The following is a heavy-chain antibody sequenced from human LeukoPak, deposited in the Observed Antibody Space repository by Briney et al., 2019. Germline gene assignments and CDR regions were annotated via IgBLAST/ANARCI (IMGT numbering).Heavy chain of an antibody. CDR3: TTDDYGGNSR. Sequence: GGSLRLSCAASGFTFNNAWMSWVRQAPGKGLEWVGRIKTKTDDGTTAYAAPVKGRFIISRDDSKNTLYLQMNSLKTEDTAVYYCTTDDYGGNSRWGQGTLVTVSS. CDR2: IKTKTDDGTT. J-gene: IGHJ4*02. D-gene: IGHD4-23*01. CDR1: GFTFNNAW. V-gene: IGHV3-15*01.